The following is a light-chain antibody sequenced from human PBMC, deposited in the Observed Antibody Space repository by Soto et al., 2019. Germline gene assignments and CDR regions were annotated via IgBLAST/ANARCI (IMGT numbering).Light chain of an antibody. CDR3: QQYGDSSWT. CDR1: QSVSNSY. CDR2: ASS. J-gene: IGKJ1*01. Sequence: EIVLTQSPGTLSSSPGERATLSCRASQSVSNSYLAWYQHKPGQAPRLLIYASSSRATGIPDRFGGSGSGTDFTLTISRLEPEDFAVYYCQQYGDSSWTFGQGTKVDIK. V-gene: IGKV3-20*01.